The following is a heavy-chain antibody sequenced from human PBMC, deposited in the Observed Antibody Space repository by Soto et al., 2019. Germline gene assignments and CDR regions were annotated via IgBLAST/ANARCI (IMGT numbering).Heavy chain of an antibody. J-gene: IGHJ6*02. CDR1: GFTFSSYS. CDR2: ISSGSITI. CDR3: ARGGSSSDNGMDV. V-gene: IGHV3-48*02. D-gene: IGHD6-6*01. Sequence: EVQLVESGGGLVQPGGSLRLSCAASGFTFSSYSMNWVRQAPGKGLEWVSYISSGSITIYYADSVKGRFTISRDNAKNSLYLQMNSLRDEDTAVYYCARGGSSSDNGMDVWGQGTSVTVSS.